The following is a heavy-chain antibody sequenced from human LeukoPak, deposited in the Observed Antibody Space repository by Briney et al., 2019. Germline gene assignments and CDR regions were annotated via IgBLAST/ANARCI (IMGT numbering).Heavy chain of an antibody. J-gene: IGHJ4*02. CDR2: ISAYNGNT. CDR1: GYTFTSYG. D-gene: IGHD3-9*01. V-gene: IGHV1-18*01. CDR3: ARDARGLRYYDILTGYYTDNFDY. Sequence: GSVKVSCKASGYTFTSYGISWVRQAPGQGLEWMGWISAYNGNTNYARKLQGRVTMTTDTSTSTAYMELRSLRSDDTAVYYCARDARGLRYYDILTGYYTDNFDYWGQGTLVTVSS.